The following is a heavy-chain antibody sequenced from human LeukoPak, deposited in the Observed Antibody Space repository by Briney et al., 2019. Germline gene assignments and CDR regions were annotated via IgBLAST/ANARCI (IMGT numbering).Heavy chain of an antibody. CDR2: IRDNGVNT. V-gene: IGHV3-23*01. Sequence: GGSLRLSCAASGFTFGSYAMSWVRQAPGKGLEWVSLIRDNGVNTNYADFVKGRFTISRDNSKNILYLQMNSLRGEDTAVYYCVKDSSFFDYWGQGTLVTVSS. D-gene: IGHD2-2*01. CDR1: GFTFGSYA. CDR3: VKDSSFFDY. J-gene: IGHJ4*02.